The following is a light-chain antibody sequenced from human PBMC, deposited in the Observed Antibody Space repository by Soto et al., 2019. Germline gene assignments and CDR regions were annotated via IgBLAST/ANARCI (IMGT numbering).Light chain of an antibody. CDR1: SSNIGNNY. Sequence: QSVLTQPPSVSAAPGQKVTISCSGSSSNIGNNYVSWYQQLPGTAPKLLIYENHKRPSGIPDRFSGSKSGTSATLGITGLQTGYEADYYCGTWDSSLSAVFGGGTKLTVL. J-gene: IGLJ2*01. CDR2: ENH. V-gene: IGLV1-51*02. CDR3: GTWDSSLSAV.